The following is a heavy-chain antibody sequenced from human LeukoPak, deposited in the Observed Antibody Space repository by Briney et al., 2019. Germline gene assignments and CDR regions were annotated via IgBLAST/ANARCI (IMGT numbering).Heavy chain of an antibody. CDR3: ARHDYGDYVGSWYFDY. CDR1: GGSISSSSYY. V-gene: IGHV4-39*01. J-gene: IGHJ4*02. D-gene: IGHD4-17*01. Sequence: PSETLSLTCTVSGGSISSSSYYWGWIRQPPGKGLEWIGSIYYSGSTYYNPSLKSRVTISVDTSKNQFSLKLSSVTAADTAVYYCARHDYGDYVGSWYFDYWGQGTLVTVSS. CDR2: IYYSGST.